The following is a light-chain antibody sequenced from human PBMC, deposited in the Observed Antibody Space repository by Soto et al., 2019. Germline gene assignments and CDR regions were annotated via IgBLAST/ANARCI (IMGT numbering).Light chain of an antibody. CDR1: QSVSSN. J-gene: IGKJ1*01. V-gene: IGKV3-15*01. CDR2: GAS. Sequence: EIVMTQSPATLSVSPGERATLSCRASQSVSSNLAWYQQKFGQAPRLLIYGASTRATGIPARFSGSGSGTDFNLTISSLQSEDLAVYYCQQYNNWPRTFGQGTKVEIK. CDR3: QQYNNWPRT.